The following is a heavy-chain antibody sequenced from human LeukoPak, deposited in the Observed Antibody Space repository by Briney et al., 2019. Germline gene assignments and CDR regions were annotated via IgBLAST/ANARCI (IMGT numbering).Heavy chain of an antibody. J-gene: IGHJ3*02. CDR1: GGSISSYY. D-gene: IGHD2-15*01. CDR3: AREYCSGGSCYSVAFDI. Sequence: SETLSLTCTVSGGSISSYYWSWIRQPPGKGLEWIGYIYYSGSTNYNPSLKSRVTISVDTSKNQFSLKLSSVTAADTALYYCAREYCSGGSCYSVAFDIWGQGTMVTVSS. V-gene: IGHV4-59*01. CDR2: IYYSGST.